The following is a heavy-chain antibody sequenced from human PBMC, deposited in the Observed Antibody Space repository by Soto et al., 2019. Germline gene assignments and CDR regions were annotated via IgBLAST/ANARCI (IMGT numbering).Heavy chain of an antibody. CDR2: ISRSGNI. D-gene: IGHD4-17*01. CDR3: ARGNDYVYFYDY. Sequence: QVQLQESGPGLAKPSQTLSLICTVSGGSLTTGDYYWTWIRQSPGEGLEWIGYISRSGNIFYNPSIKSRITLSLDTSKDQFSLKLNSVTAADTAVYYCARGNDYVYFYDYWGQGTLVTVSS. V-gene: IGHV4-30-4*01. CDR1: GGSLTTGDYY. J-gene: IGHJ4*02.